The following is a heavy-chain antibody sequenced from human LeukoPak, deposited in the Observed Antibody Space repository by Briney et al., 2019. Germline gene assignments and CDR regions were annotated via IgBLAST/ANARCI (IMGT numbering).Heavy chain of an antibody. Sequence: PGGSLRLSCAASGFTFSSYAMSWVRQAPGKGLEWVSAISGSGGSTYYADSVKGRFTISRDNSKNTLYLQMNSLRAEDTAVYYCAKIKYEEQWPVLWFDPWGQGTLVTVSS. V-gene: IGHV3-23*01. CDR2: ISGSGGST. D-gene: IGHD6-19*01. J-gene: IGHJ5*02. CDR1: GFTFSSYA. CDR3: AKIKYEEQWPVLWFDP.